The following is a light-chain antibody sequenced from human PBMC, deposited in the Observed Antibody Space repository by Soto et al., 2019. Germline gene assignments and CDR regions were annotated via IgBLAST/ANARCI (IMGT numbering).Light chain of an antibody. V-gene: IGLV1-51*01. CDR1: RSNLGNNY. CDR3: GAWDSSLSAVV. J-gene: IGLJ2*01. CDR2: DNN. Sequence: QSVVTQPPSVSAAPGQKVTISCSGSRSNLGNNYVSWYQQLPGTAPKLLIYDNNRRPSGIPDRVSGSKSGTSATLDITGLQTGDEADYYCGAWDSSLSAVVFGGGTKLTVL.